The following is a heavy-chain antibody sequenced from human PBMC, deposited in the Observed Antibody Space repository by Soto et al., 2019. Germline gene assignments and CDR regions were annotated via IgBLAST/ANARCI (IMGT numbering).Heavy chain of an antibody. CDR1: GFTFSRHG. CDR2: IWFDGSNK. CDR3: ARDTGHPSPAYFYYMDV. Sequence: QVQLVESGGGVVQPGRSLRLSCASSGFTFSRHGMHWVRQAPGKGLEWVAAIWFDGSNKYYADSVKGRFTISRDNSKNTLYLQMNSLSAEATAVYYCARDTGHPSPAYFYYMDVWGKGTTVTVSS. D-gene: IGHD6-25*01. V-gene: IGHV3-33*01. J-gene: IGHJ6*03.